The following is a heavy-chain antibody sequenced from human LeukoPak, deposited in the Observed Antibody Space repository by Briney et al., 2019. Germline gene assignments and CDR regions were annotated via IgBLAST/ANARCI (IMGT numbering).Heavy chain of an antibody. CDR2: IYYSGST. CDR1: GGSISSGGYY. D-gene: IGHD3-22*01. J-gene: IGHJ4*02. CDR3: ARGNYYDSSGYYYFDY. Sequence: SETLSLTCTVSGGSISSGGYYWGWIRQPPGKGLEWIGSIYYSGSTYYNPSLKSRVTISVDRSKNQFSLKLSSVTAADTAVYYCARGNYYDSSGYYYFDYWGQGTLVTVSS. V-gene: IGHV4-39*07.